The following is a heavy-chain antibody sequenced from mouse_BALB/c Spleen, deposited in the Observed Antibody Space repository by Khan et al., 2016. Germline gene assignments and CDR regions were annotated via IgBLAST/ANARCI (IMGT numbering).Heavy chain of an antibody. CDR1: GFDFSRYW. J-gene: IGHJ1*01. V-gene: IGHV4-1*02. CDR2: IKPDSSTI. CDR3: ASTFWYFDV. Sequence: EVKLLESGGGLVQPGGSLKLSCAASGFDFSRYWMSWVRQAPGKGLEWIGEIKPDSSTIKYKPSLKDKFIISRDKAKNTRYLQMSKVRSEDTALYYCASTFWYFDVWGAGTTVTVSS.